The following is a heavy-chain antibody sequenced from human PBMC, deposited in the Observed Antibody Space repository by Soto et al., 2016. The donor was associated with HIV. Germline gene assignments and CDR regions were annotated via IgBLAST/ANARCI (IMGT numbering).Heavy chain of an antibody. V-gene: IGHV4-34*02. D-gene: IGHD1-26*01. J-gene: IGHJ1*01. CDR3: TRPSGSHYLRYFRH. CDR1: GGSFSDYH. Sequence: QVQLQQWGAGLLKPSETLSLTCAVYGGSFSDYHWTWIRQPPGKGLEWIGDINHNGTTNYSPSLKSRILISVDTSKNQFSLKLTSVTAADTAMYFCTRPSGSHYLRYFRHWGQGHPGRPSPQ. CDR2: INHNGTT.